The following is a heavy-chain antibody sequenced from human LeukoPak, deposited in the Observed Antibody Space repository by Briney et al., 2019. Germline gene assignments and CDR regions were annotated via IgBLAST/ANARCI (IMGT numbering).Heavy chain of an antibody. J-gene: IGHJ4*02. CDR2: IRYDESYK. V-gene: IGHV3-33*01. CDR1: GFTFSGYG. D-gene: IGHD5-12*01. Sequence: GRSLRLSCAASGFTFSGYGMHWVRQAPGKGLEWVAFIRYDESYKYYADSVKGRFTISRDNSKNTLYLQMNSLRAEDTAVYYCARGPSGYHNTGGQGTLVTVSS. CDR3: ARGPSGYHNT.